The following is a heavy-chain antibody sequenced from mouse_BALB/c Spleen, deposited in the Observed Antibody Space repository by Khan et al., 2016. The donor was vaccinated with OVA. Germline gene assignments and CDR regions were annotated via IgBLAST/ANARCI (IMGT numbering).Heavy chain of an antibody. D-gene: IGHD1-2*01. CDR1: GYTFTKSG. Sequence: QIQLVQSGPELKKPGETVKISCKASGYTFTKSGMNWVKQAPGKGLKWMGWINTYTGEPTYADDFKGRFAFSLETSASTAYLQINNLKNEDTATYFCARPPGFSYGMDTWGQGTSVTVAA. CDR2: INTYTGEP. CDR3: ARPPGFSYGMDT. J-gene: IGHJ4*01. V-gene: IGHV9-3-1*01.